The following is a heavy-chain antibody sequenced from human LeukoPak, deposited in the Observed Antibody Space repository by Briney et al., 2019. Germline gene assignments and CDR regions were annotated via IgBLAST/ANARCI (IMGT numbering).Heavy chain of an antibody. D-gene: IGHD6-13*01. CDR2: INPNNGGT. CDR1: GHTFTGYY. J-gene: IGHJ4*02. CDR3: ARDWSGGAAAVYY. Sequence: GASVKVSCKASGHTFTGYYMRWVRQAPGQGLEWMGWINPNNGGTNYAQKFQGRVTMTRDTSINTAYMELSRLRSDDTAVYYCARDWSGGAAAVYYWGQGTLVTVSS. V-gene: IGHV1-2*02.